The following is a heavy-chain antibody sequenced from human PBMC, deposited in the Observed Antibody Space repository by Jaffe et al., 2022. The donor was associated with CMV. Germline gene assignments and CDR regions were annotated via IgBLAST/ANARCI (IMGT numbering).Heavy chain of an antibody. CDR3: ARPPSYYYDSSGYYQSDDAFDI. CDR1: GYSFTSYW. V-gene: IGHV5-51*01. D-gene: IGHD3-22*01. CDR2: IYPGDSDT. J-gene: IGHJ3*02. Sequence: EVQLVQSGAEVKKPGESLKISCKGSGYSFTSYWIGWVRQMPGKGLEWMGIIYPGDSDTRYSPSFQGQVTISADKSISTAYLQWSSLKASDTAMYYCARPPSYYYDSSGYYQSDDAFDIWGQGTMVTVSS.